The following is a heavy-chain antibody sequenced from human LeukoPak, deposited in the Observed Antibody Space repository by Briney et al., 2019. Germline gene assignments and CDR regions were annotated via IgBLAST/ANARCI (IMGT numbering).Heavy chain of an antibody. Sequence: GGSLRLSCAVSGFTFSSYDMSWVRQTPGKGLEWVSTISGSGGNTYYADSVEGRFTVSRDNSKNTLYLQLNSLRAEDTAIYYCAEDPFGGYIGYFDYWGQGTLVTVSS. CDR2: ISGSGGNT. CDR1: GFTFSSYD. V-gene: IGHV3-23*01. CDR3: AEDPFGGYIGYFDY. D-gene: IGHD5-12*01. J-gene: IGHJ4*02.